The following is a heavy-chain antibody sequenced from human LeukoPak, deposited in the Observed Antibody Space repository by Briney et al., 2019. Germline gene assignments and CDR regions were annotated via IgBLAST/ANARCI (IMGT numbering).Heavy chain of an antibody. CDR2: ISGDGYDI. D-gene: IGHD1/OR15-1a*01. V-gene: IGHV3-11*01. CDR3: ATKAREAPE. J-gene: IGHJ4*02. CDR1: GGSFSGYH. Sequence: LSLTCAVYGGSFSGYHWSWIRQAPGKGLQWLSYISGDGYDINYADSVKGRFTVARDNAKNALYLQMNSLGVEDTAIYYCATKAREAPEWGQGTLVTVSS.